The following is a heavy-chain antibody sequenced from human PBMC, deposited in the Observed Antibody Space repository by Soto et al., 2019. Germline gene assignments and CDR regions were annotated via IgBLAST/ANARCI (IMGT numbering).Heavy chain of an antibody. CDR3: AREQDTGLWELRKRDYYGMDV. CDR2: IYSGGST. Sequence: GGSLRLSCAASGFTVSSNYMSWVRQAPGKGLEWVSVIYSGGSTYYADSVKGRFTISRDNSKNTLYLQMNSLRAEDTAVYYCAREQDTGLWELRKRDYYGMDVWGQGTTVTVSS. CDR1: GFTVSSNY. J-gene: IGHJ6*02. V-gene: IGHV3-53*01. D-gene: IGHD1-26*01.